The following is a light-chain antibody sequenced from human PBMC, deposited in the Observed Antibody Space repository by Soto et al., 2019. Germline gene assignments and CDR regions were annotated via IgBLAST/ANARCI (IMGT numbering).Light chain of an antibody. J-gene: IGKJ5*01. V-gene: IGKV1-5*01. Sequence: DIQMTQSPSSLSASVGDRVTITCRASQSISSWLAWYQQKPGKAPKLLIYDASSLESGVPSRFSGSGSGTEFTLTISSLQPDDCATYYCQQYNSYSPLITFGQGTRLEIK. CDR2: DAS. CDR1: QSISSW. CDR3: QQYNSYSPLIT.